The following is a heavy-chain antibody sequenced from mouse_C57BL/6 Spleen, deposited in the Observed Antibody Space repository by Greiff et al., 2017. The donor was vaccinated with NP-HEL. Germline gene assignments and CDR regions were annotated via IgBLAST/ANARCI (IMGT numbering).Heavy chain of an antibody. CDR3: AVYLY. V-gene: IGHV1-50*01. D-gene: IGHD5-5*01. CDR2: IDPSDSYT. J-gene: IGHJ2*01. CDR1: GYTFTSYW. Sequence: QVQLQQPGAELVKPGASVKLSCKASGYTFTSYWMQWVKQRPGQGLEWIGEIDPSDSYTNYNQKFKGKATLTVDTSSSTAYMQLSSLTSEDSAVYYCAVYLYWGQCTTLTVSS.